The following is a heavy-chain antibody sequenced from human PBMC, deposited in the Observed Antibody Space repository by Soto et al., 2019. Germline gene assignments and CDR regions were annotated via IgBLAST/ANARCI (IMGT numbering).Heavy chain of an antibody. J-gene: IGHJ4*02. CDR1: GFTFTRYA. Sequence: GGSLRLSCAASGFTFTRYAMSWVRQAPGKGLEWVSAIINNGGDTYHSDSVKGRFTISRDNSKSTLYMQMDSLTAEDTAIYYCTKGSASSRPYYFDFWGQGTLVTVSS. D-gene: IGHD2-2*01. V-gene: IGHV3-23*01. CDR2: IINNGGDT. CDR3: TKGSASSRPYYFDF.